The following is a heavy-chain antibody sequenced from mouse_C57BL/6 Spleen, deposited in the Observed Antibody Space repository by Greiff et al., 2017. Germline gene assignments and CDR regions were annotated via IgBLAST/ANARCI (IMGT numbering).Heavy chain of an antibody. CDR2: IDPENGDT. D-gene: IGHD2-5*01. Sequence: VQLQPSGAELVRPGASVQLSCTASGFNINDDYMHWVKQRPEQGLAWIGWIDPENGDTQYASKFQGKATITADTSSNTAYLQLSSLTSEDTAVYYCTTPFYSNFFDYWGQGTTLTVSS. J-gene: IGHJ2*01. CDR1: GFNINDDY. CDR3: TTPFYSNFFDY. V-gene: IGHV14-4*01.